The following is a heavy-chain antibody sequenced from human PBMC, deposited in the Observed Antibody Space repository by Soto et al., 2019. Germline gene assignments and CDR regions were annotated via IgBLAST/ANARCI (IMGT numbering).Heavy chain of an antibody. D-gene: IGHD3-10*01. V-gene: IGHV4-34*01. CDR2: INHSGST. Sequence: SETLSLTCAVYGGSFSGYYWSWIRQPPGKGLEWIGEINHSGSTNYNPSLKSRVTISVDTSKNQFSLKLSSVTAADTAVYYCARARARVVRGAFDIWGQGTMVTVSS. CDR3: ARARARVVRGAFDI. CDR1: GGSFSGYY. J-gene: IGHJ3*02.